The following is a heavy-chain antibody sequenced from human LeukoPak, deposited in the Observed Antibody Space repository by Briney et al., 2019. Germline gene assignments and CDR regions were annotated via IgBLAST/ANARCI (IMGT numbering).Heavy chain of an antibody. V-gene: IGHV3-74*01. Sequence: GGSLRLSCAASGFTFSSYWMHWVRQAPGKGLVWVSRIGTDGSGTSYADSVKGRFTISRDNAKNTLYLQMNSLRAEDTAVYYCAKERSSGWPFDYWGQGTLVTVSS. CDR1: GFTFSSYW. J-gene: IGHJ4*02. CDR2: IGTDGSGT. D-gene: IGHD6-19*01. CDR3: AKERSSGWPFDY.